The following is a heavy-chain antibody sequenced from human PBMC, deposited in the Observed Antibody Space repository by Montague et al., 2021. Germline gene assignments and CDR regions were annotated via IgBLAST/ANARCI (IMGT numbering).Heavy chain of an antibody. J-gene: IGHJ4*02. D-gene: IGHD2-15*01. CDR3: ARSGGDCSGGRCETFDS. CDR2: IYYSGST. V-gene: IGHV4-31*03. Sequence: TLSLTCSVSGGSISSGGFYWSWIRQHPGKGPEWIGSIYYSGSTNYNPSLKSRLTLSRDTSKNQVSLRLTSVTAAETAVYYCARSGGDCSGGRCETFDSWGQGALVTVSS. CDR1: GGSISSGGFY.